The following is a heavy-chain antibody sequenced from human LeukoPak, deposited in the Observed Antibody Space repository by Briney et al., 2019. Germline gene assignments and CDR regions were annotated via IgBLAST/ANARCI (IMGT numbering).Heavy chain of an antibody. CDR1: GFTFDDYG. Sequence: GGSLRLSCAASGFTFDDYGMSWVRQAPGKGLEWVSGINWNGGSTGYADSVKGRFTISRDNAKNSLYLQMNSLRAEDTAVYYCARVGRDYYYDSSGYLVWGQGTLVTVSS. J-gene: IGHJ4*02. CDR3: ARVGRDYYYDSSGYLV. CDR2: INWNGGST. D-gene: IGHD3-22*01. V-gene: IGHV3-20*04.